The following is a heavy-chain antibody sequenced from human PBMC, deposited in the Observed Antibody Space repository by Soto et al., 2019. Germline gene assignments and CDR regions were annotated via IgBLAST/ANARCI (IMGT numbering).Heavy chain of an antibody. CDR3: RRRDYRTSSFGGLDS. CDR2: LYYSGST. D-gene: IGHD6-6*01. CDR1: GASISSGSYY. Sequence: PSDTQSLTSTFSGASISSGSYYWAWVRQPPGKGLEWIGSLYYSGSTYYNPSLKSRVTMSVDASKNQVSLRLNSVSAADTAVYYCRRRDYRTSSFGGLDSWGQGTLVTVS. V-gene: IGHV4-39*01. J-gene: IGHJ4*02.